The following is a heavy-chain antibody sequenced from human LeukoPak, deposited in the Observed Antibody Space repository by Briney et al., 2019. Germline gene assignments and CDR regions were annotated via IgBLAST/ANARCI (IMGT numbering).Heavy chain of an antibody. J-gene: IGHJ4*02. Sequence: GGSLRLSCAASGFTFSSYSMNWVRQAPGKGLEWVSSISSSSSYIYYADSVEGRFTISRDNAKNSLYLQMNSLRAEDTAVYYCASGNDGSLTGPLDDYWGQGTLVTVSS. CDR2: ISSSSSYI. V-gene: IGHV3-21*01. CDR3: ASGNDGSLTGPLDDY. CDR1: GFTFSSYS. D-gene: IGHD3-9*01.